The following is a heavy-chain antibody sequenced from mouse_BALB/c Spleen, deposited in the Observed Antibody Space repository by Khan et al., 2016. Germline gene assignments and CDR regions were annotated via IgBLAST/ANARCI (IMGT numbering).Heavy chain of an antibody. V-gene: IGHV1S137*01. D-gene: IGHD1-1*02. Sequence: QVQLQQSGAELVRPGVSVKISCKGSGYTFTDYAMHWVKQSHAKSLEWIGVISTYYGDASYNQKFKGKATMTVDKSSSTAYMELARLTSEDSDSYYCARNYGYFDYWGQGTTLTVSS. J-gene: IGHJ2*01. CDR3: ARNYGYFDY. CDR1: GYTFTDYA. CDR2: ISTYYGDA.